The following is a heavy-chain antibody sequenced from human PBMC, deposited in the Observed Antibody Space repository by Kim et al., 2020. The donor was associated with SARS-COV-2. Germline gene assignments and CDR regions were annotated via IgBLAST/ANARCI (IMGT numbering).Heavy chain of an antibody. CDR2: IYYSGST. D-gene: IGHD3-3*01. J-gene: IGHJ6*01. Sequence: SETLSLTFTVSGGSISSSSYYWGWIRQPPGKGLEWIGSIYYSGSTYYNPSLKSRVTISVDTSKNQFSLKLSSVTAADTAVYYCARRRGVVIYYYYYGMDV. CDR1: GGSISSSSYY. V-gene: IGHV4-39*01. CDR3: ARRRGVVIYYYYYGMDV.